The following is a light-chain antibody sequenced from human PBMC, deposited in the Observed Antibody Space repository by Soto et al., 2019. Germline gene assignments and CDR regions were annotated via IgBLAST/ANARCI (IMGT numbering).Light chain of an antibody. V-gene: IGKV4-1*01. CDR3: QQYYSSPLT. J-gene: IGKJ4*01. CDR2: WAS. Sequence: DIVMTQSPDSLAVSLGERATINCKSSQSVLYSANNKNYLAWYQQKPGQPPKLLISWASTRESGAPDPFSGGGSGTDFTLTISSLQAEDVAVYYCQQYYSSPLTFGGGTKVEIK. CDR1: QSVLYSANNKNY.